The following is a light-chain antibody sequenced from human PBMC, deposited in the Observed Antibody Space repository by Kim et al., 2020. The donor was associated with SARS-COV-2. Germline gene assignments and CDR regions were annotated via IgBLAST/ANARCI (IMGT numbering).Light chain of an antibody. V-gene: IGLV3-1*01. CDR2: QNY. Sequence: VSRSTGQTATFTCSEANLGDKYICWYQKKSGQSPVLVIYQNYKRPSGIPERFSGSNSGNTATLTISGTQAMDEADYYCQAWDFNRVFGRGTQLTVL. CDR3: QAWDFNRV. CDR1: NLGDKY. J-gene: IGLJ3*02.